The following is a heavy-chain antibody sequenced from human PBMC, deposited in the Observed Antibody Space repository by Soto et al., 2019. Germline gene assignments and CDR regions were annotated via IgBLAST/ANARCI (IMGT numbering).Heavy chain of an antibody. V-gene: IGHV3-21*01. D-gene: IGHD5-12*01. CDR2: NDASGNYI. J-gene: IGHJ6*02. CDR1: GFTFSNFG. CDR3: ARDLSGYTDGMDA. Sequence: GGSLRLSCAAAGFTFSNFGMNWVRQAPGKGLEWISSNDASGNYIYYADSVKGRFTISRDNAKNSLYLQMNSLRVEDTAVYYCARDLSGYTDGMDAWGQGTTVTVSS.